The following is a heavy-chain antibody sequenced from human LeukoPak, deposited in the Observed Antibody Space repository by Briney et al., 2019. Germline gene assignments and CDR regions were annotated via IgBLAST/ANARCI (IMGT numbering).Heavy chain of an antibody. CDR1: GYTFTSYD. J-gene: IGHJ5*02. CDR3: ARSKDVAAGPFDP. V-gene: IGHV1-8*01. Sequence: ASVKVSCKASGYTFTSYDINWVRQATGQGLEWMGWMNPNSGNTGYAQKFQGRVTMTRNTSISTAYMELSSLRSEDTAMYYCARSKDVAAGPFDPWGQGTLVTVSS. D-gene: IGHD6-13*01. CDR2: MNPNSGNT.